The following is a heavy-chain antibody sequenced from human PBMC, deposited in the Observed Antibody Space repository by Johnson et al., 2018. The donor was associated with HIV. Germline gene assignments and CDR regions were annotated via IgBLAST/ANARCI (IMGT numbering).Heavy chain of an antibody. V-gene: IGHV3-7*02. CDR2: IKQDGSEK. CDR1: GFTFSGYW. J-gene: IGHJ3*02. Sequence: VQLVESGGGLVQPGGSLRLSCAASGFTFSGYWMNWVRQAPGKGLEWVANIKQDGSEKYYVDSVKGRFTISRDNFKKTLFLQMDSLRTEDTAVYYCARGRKDMEAADGLDNDGFDMWGQGTLVTVSS. CDR3: ARGRKDMEAADGLDNDGFDM. D-gene: IGHD6-13*01.